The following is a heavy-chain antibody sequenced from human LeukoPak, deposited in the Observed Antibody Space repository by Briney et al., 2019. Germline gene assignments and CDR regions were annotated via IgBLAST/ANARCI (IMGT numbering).Heavy chain of an antibody. Sequence: PSETLSLTCTVSGGSISITSYSWGWIRQPPGKGLEWIGSIYYSGSTYYNPSLMSRVSISVDTSKNQFSLKLNSVTAADTAVYYCARDNSAAGIDYWGQGTLVTVSS. J-gene: IGHJ4*02. CDR3: ARDNSAAGIDY. CDR2: IYYSGST. V-gene: IGHV4-39*07. D-gene: IGHD6-13*01. CDR1: GGSISITSYS.